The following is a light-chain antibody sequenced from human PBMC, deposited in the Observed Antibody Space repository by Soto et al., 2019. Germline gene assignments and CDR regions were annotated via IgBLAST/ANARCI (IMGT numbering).Light chain of an antibody. J-gene: IGLJ3*02. CDR2: EVT. V-gene: IGLV2-8*01. CDR3: ISLASSNTWV. Sequence: QSALTQPPSASGSPGQSVTISCTGTSSDVGAYNYVSWYQQYAGKAPKLVIYEVTKRPSGVPDRFSGSKSANTASLTVSGLQAEDEADYYCISLASSNTWVFGGGTKLTVL. CDR1: SSDVGAYNY.